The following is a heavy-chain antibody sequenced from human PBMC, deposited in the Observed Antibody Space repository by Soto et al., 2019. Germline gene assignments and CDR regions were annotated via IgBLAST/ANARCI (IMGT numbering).Heavy chain of an antibody. CDR1: GGTFSSYA. V-gene: IGHV1-69*01. Sequence: QVQLVQSGAEVKKPGSSVKVSCKASGGTFSSYAISWVRQAPGQGLEWMGGIIPISDTTNYAQKFQGRVTITADESTSTGYMEVSSLRSEDTAVYYCARSQGSSTSLEIYYYYYYGMDVWGQGTTVTVSS. D-gene: IGHD2-2*01. J-gene: IGHJ6*02. CDR2: IIPISDTT. CDR3: ARSQGSSTSLEIYYYYYYGMDV.